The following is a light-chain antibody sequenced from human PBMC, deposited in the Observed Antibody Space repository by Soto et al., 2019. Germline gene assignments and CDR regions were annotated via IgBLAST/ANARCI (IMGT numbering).Light chain of an antibody. CDR3: QHFGNSLWT. CDR2: GAS. J-gene: IGKJ1*01. CDR1: QSVASRN. V-gene: IGKV3-20*01. Sequence: EIVLTQSPGTLSLSPWERATLSCRASQSVASRNLAWYQQKSGQAPRLLIYGASSRAIHTPDRFSGSGSGTDFTLTISGLEPEDFAVYYCQHFGNSLWTFGQGTRWIS.